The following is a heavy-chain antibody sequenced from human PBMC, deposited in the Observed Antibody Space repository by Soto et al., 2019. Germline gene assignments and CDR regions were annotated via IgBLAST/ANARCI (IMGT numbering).Heavy chain of an antibody. V-gene: IGHV3-15*01. CDR1: GFNLSSAW. Sequence: EVQVVESGGGLVKPGGSLRLSCAASGFNLSSAWMNWDRQAPGTGLEWVGRLKSKTDGGTTDYAAPVKGRFTISRDDSENTLYLQMNSLKSDDTAVYYCTTESSSYWYFDLWGRGTLVTVSS. CDR2: LKSKTDGGTT. CDR3: TTESSSYWYFDL. J-gene: IGHJ2*01.